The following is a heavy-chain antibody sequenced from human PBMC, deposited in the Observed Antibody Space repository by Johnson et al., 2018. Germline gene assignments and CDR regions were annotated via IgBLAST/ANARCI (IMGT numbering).Heavy chain of an antibody. Sequence: VQLVEAGGGLVKPGESLRLSCAVSGVPFTDAWMNWVRQAPGEGLEWVGRLKRTGGGETTYYAAPAKCRFIISSDDSENMLYLQMNSLKTEDTAVYYCGVERGGCSDVTCCSFKCWGQGTLVTVSS. V-gene: IGHV3-15*07. CDR2: LKRTGGGETT. CDR3: GVERGGCSDVTCCSFKC. D-gene: IGHD2-15*01. CDR1: GVPFTDAW. J-gene: IGHJ4*02.